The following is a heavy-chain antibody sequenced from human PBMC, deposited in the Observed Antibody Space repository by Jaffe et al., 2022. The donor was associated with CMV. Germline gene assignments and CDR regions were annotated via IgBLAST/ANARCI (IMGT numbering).Heavy chain of an antibody. CDR3: ARDKVWGGATVSYFDY. Sequence: EVQLVESGGGLVQPGGSLRLSCAASGFTFSSYEMNWVRQAPGKGLEWVSYISSSGSTIYYADSVKGRFTISRDNAKNSLYLQMNSLRAEDTAVYYCARDKVWGGATVSYFDYWGQGTLVTVSS. V-gene: IGHV3-48*03. CDR1: GFTFSSYE. CDR2: ISSSGSTI. D-gene: IGHD4-17*01. J-gene: IGHJ4*02.